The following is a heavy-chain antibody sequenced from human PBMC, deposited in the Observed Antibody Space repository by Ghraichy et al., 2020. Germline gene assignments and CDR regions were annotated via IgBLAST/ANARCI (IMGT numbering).Heavy chain of an antibody. V-gene: IGHV4-34*01. J-gene: IGHJ4*02. Sequence: SETLSLTCAVYGGSFSGYYWSWIRQPPGKGLEWIGEINHSGSTNYNPSLKSRVTISVDTSKNQFSLKLSSVTAADTAVYYCARGNSGWSTGYDYWGQGTLVTVSS. CDR3: ARGNSGWSTGYDY. CDR1: GGSFSGYY. CDR2: INHSGST. D-gene: IGHD6-19*01.